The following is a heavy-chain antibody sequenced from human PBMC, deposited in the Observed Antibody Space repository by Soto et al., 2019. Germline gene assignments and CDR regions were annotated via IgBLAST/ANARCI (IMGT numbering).Heavy chain of an antibody. J-gene: IGHJ4*02. D-gene: IGHD5-12*01. Sequence: GGSLRLSCAASGFTFSSYSMNWVRQAPGKGLEWVSSISSSSSYIYYADSVKGRFTISRDNAKNSLYLQMNSLRAEDTAVYYCARDQSGYDYRIFDYWGQGTLVTVSS. V-gene: IGHV3-21*01. CDR1: GFTFSSYS. CDR3: ARDQSGYDYRIFDY. CDR2: ISSSSSYI.